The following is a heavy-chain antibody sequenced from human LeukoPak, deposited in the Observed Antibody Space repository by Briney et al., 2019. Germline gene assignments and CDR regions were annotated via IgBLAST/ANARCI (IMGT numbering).Heavy chain of an antibody. CDR1: GFTFRSYT. J-gene: IGHJ5*02. CDR3: TRDQEETYYDIFTGFGP. V-gene: IGHV3-21*06. CDR2: ISSSSTYI. D-gene: IGHD3-9*01. Sequence: SGGSLRLSCATSGFTFRSYTMNWVRQAPGKGLEWVSSISSSSTYISYADSTKGRFTISRDNAKNSLYLQMNSLRAEDTAVYYCTRDQEETYYDIFTGFGPWGQGTLVTVSS.